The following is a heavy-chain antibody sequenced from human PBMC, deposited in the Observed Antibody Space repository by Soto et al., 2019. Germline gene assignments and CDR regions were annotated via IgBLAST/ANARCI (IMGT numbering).Heavy chain of an antibody. CDR3: AVSGYALDY. CDR2: IYYSGST. D-gene: IGHD5-12*01. Sequence: SETLSLTCAVSGGSISSGGYSWSWIRQPPGKGLEWIGYIYYSGSTYCNPSLKSRVTISVDTSKNQFSLKLSSVTAADTAVYYCAVSGYALDYWGQGTLVTVSS. CDR1: GGSISSGGYS. V-gene: IGHV4-31*11. J-gene: IGHJ4*02.